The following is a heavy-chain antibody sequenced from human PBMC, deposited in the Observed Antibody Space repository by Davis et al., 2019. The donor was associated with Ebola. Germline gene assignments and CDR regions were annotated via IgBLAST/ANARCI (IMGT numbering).Heavy chain of an antibody. J-gene: IGHJ4*02. Sequence: GESLKISCAASGFTFSSYSMNWVRQAPGKGLEWVANIKQDGSEKYYVDSVKGRFTISRDNAKNSLYLQMNSLRAEDTAVYYCARNGYYFDYWGQGTLVTVSS. CDR1: GFTFSSYS. CDR3: ARNGYYFDY. CDR2: IKQDGSEK. V-gene: IGHV3-7*03. D-gene: IGHD2-8*01.